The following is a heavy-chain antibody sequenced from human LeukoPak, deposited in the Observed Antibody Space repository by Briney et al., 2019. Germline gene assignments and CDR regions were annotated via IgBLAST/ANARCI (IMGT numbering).Heavy chain of an antibody. D-gene: IGHD2-2*01. CDR2: IKQDGSGK. CDR3: AKGLVAAGKVSDS. J-gene: IGHJ4*02. V-gene: IGHV3-7*05. Sequence: GGSLRLSCAASGFTFSSFWMSWVRQAPGKGLEWVANIKQDGSGKYYVDSVKGRFTISRDNAQNSLYLQMNSLRAEDTAMYYCAKGLVAAGKVSDSWGLGTLVTVSS. CDR1: GFTFSSFW.